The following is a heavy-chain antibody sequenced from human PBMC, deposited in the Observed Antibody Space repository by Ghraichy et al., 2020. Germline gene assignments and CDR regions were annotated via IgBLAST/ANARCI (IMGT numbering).Heavy chain of an antibody. CDR1: GYTFTGYY. V-gene: IGHV1-2*06. J-gene: IGHJ5*02. D-gene: IGHD1-26*01. Sequence: ASVKVSCKASGYTFTGYYMHWVRQAPGQGLEWMGRINPNSGGTNYAQKFQGRVTMTRDTSISTAYMELSRLRSDDTAVYYCARDHTGATTINWFDPWGQGTLVTVSS. CDR2: INPNSGGT. CDR3: ARDHTGATTINWFDP.